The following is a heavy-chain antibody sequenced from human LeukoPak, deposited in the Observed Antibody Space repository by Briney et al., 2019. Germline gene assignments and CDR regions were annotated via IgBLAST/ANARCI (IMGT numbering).Heavy chain of an antibody. CDR3: AREVTMVRGDPAFDI. V-gene: IGHV4-61*01. J-gene: IGHJ3*02. Sequence: SETLSLTCTVSGGSVSSGSYYWSWIRQPPGKGLEWIGYIYYSGSTNYNPSLKSRVTISVDTSKNQFSLKRSSVTAADTAVYYCAREVTMVRGDPAFDIWGLGTMVTVSS. CDR1: GGSVSSGSYY. CDR2: IYYSGST. D-gene: IGHD3-10*01.